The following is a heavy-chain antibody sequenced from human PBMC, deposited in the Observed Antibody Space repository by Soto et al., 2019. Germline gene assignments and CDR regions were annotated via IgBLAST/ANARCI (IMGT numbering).Heavy chain of an antibody. J-gene: IGHJ6*02. CDR2: IIPIFGTA. CDR3: ARDFTPGAAAGLLIDYYYGMDV. V-gene: IGHV1-69*13. D-gene: IGHD6-13*01. Sequence: AVKVSCKASGGTFSSYAISWVRQAPGQGLEWMGGIIPIFGTANYAQKFQGRVTVTADESTSTAYMELSSLRSEDTAVYYCARDFTPGAAAGLLIDYYYGMDVWGQGTTVTVSS. CDR1: GGTFSSYA.